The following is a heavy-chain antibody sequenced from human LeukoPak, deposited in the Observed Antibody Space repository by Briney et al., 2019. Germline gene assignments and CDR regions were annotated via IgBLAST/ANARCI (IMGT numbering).Heavy chain of an antibody. Sequence: GGSLRLSCAASGFTFSSYAMSWVRQAPGKGLEWVSAISGSGGSTYYADSVKGRFTISRDNSKNTLYLQMNSLRAEDTAVYYYAKDPEAVAVHGYFQHWGQGTLVTVSS. CDR1: GFTFSSYA. V-gene: IGHV3-23*01. J-gene: IGHJ1*01. D-gene: IGHD6-19*01. CDR3: AKDPEAVAVHGYFQH. CDR2: ISGSGGST.